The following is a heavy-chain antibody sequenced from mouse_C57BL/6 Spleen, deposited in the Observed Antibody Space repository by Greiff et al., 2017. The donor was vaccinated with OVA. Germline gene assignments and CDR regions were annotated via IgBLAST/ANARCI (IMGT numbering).Heavy chain of an antibody. CDR1: GYTFTSYW. D-gene: IGHD2-1*01. J-gene: IGHJ1*03. CDR3: ARSTDGNYGYFDV. V-gene: IGHV1-69*01. CDR2: IDPSDSYT. Sequence: QVQLQQPGAELVMPGASVKLSCKASGYTFTSYWMHWVKQRPGQGLEWIGEIDPSDSYTNYNQKFKGKSTLTVDKSSSTAYMQLSSLTSEDSAVYYCARSTDGNYGYFDVGAQGPRSPSPQ.